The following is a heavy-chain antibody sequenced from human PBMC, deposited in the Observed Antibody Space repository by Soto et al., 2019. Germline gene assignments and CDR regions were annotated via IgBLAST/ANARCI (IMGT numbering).Heavy chain of an antibody. V-gene: IGHV3-15*01. CDR1: GFTFSNAW. CDR3: TTDPIVVVVAATPDY. J-gene: IGHJ4*02. CDR2: IKSKTDGGTT. D-gene: IGHD2-15*01. Sequence: EVQLVESGGGLVKPGGSLRLSCAASGFTFSNAWMSWVRQAPGKGLEWVGRIKSKTDGGTTDYAAPVKGRFTISRDDSKNTLYLQMNSLKTEDTAVYYRTTDPIVVVVAATPDYWGQGTLVTVSS.